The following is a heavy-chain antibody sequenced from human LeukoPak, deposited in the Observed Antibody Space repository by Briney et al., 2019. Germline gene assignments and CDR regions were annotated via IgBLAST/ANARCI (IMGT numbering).Heavy chain of an antibody. D-gene: IGHD3-22*01. CDR3: ARHTGSGYYYGN. V-gene: IGHV3-53*01. CDR2: TYSGGNT. Sequence: GGSLRLSCAASGFTVSSSHMTWVRQTPGKGLVWVSVTYSGGNTDYADSVKGRFTISRDNSKNTLYLQMNSLRAEDTAVYYCARHTGSGYYYGNWGQGTLVTVSS. CDR1: GFTVSSSH. J-gene: IGHJ4*02.